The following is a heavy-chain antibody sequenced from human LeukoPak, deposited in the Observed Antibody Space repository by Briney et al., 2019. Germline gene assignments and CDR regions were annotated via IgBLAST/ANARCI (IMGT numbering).Heavy chain of an antibody. CDR1: GFTFNDYY. CDR2: ISSSGSTI. Sequence: PGGSLRLSCAASGFTFNDYYMSWIRQAPGKGLEWVSYISSSGSTIYYADSVKGRFTISRDNAKNSLYLQMNSLRAEDTAVYYCARVVPARWLRTHYGMDVWGQGTTVTVSS. V-gene: IGHV3-11*01. J-gene: IGHJ6*02. CDR3: ARVVPARWLRTHYGMDV. D-gene: IGHD5-12*01.